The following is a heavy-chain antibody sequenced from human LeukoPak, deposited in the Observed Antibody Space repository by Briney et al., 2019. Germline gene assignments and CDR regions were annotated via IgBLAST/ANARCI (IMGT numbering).Heavy chain of an antibody. CDR3: ARSSTPDY. CDR2: IYTTGST. CDR1: GGSISSGSYY. J-gene: IGHJ4*02. D-gene: IGHD5/OR15-5a*01. Sequence: SETLSLTCTVSGGSISSGSYYWSWIRQPAGKGLDWIGRIYTTGSTNYNPSLKSRVTISIDTSKNHFSLKLSSVTAADTAIYYCARSSTPDYWGQGTLVTVSS. V-gene: IGHV4-61*02.